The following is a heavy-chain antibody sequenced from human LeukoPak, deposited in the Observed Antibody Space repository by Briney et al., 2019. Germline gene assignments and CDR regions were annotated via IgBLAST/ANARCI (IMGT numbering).Heavy chain of an antibody. CDR3: APLGNAYLRYFDWLFGY. CDR1: GYTFTGHY. Sequence: GASVKVSCKASGYTFTGHYMHWVRQTPGQGREWMGWMNPNSGGPSYAQKFQGGVTMTRDTSISTAYMELSRLRSDDTAVYYCAPLGNAYLRYFDWLFGYWGQGTLVTVSS. J-gene: IGHJ4*02. V-gene: IGHV1-2*02. D-gene: IGHD3-9*01. CDR2: MNPNSGGP.